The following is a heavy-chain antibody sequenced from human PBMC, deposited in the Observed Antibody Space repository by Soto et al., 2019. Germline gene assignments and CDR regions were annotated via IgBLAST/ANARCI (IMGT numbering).Heavy chain of an antibody. D-gene: IGHD1-26*01. CDR3: ARGASGSYYVDY. J-gene: IGHJ4*02. CDR2: INRDGSRT. V-gene: IGHV3-74*01. Sequence: EVQLVESGGGLVQPGGSLRLSCAASGFTFSSYWMHWVRQAPGKGLVWVSRINRDGSRTDYADSVKGRFAVSRDNAKNTVFLQINRLSAEDTAVYYSARGASGSYYVDYWGQGTLVTVSS. CDR1: GFTFSSYW.